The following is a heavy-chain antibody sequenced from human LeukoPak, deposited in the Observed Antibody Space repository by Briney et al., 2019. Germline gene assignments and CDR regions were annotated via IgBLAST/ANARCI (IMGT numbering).Heavy chain of an antibody. Sequence: QSGGSLRLSCAASGFTFSSYWMHWVRQAPGKGLEWVSVIYSGGSTYYADSVKGRFSLRAEDTAVYYCARDSPLLWFGELRLRYFGYWGQGTLVTVSS. V-gene: IGHV3-66*01. CDR3: FGY. D-gene: IGHD3-10*01. CDR1: GFTFSSYW. J-gene: IGHJ4*03. CDR2: IYSGGST.